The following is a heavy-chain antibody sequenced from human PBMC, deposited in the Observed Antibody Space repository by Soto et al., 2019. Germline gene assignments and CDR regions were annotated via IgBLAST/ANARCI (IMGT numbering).Heavy chain of an antibody. CDR3: AKDPNGDYVGAFES. Sequence: PGGSLRLSCAASGFTFSSYAMTWVRQVPGKGLEYVSSITGSGAGTFYADSVKGRFTISRDNSKSTLYLQLSSLRADDTAIYFCAKDPNGDYVGAFESWGQGSLVTVS. J-gene: IGHJ4*02. V-gene: IGHV3-23*01. CDR2: ITGSGAGT. D-gene: IGHD4-17*01. CDR1: GFTFSSYA.